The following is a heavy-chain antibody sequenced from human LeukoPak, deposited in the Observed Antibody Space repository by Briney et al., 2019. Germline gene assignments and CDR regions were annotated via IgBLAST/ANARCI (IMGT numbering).Heavy chain of an antibody. CDR1: GFTFSSYA. V-gene: IGHV3-23*01. CDR3: AKDGGYSGSPWDY. CDR2: ISGSGGST. D-gene: IGHD1-26*01. Sequence: GGSLRLSCAASGFTFSSYAMSGVRQAPGKVLEWVSAISGSGGSTYYADSVKGRFTISRDNSKNTLYLQMNSLRAEDTAVYYCAKDGGYSGSPWDYWGQGTLVTVSS. J-gene: IGHJ4*02.